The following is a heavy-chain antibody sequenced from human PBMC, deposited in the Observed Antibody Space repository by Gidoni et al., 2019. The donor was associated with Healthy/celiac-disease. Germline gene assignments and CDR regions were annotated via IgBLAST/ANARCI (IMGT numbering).Heavy chain of an antibody. CDR2: IIPILGIA. D-gene: IGHD6-19*01. Sequence: QVQLVQSGAEVKKPGSSVKVSCKASGGTFSSYTISWVRQAPGQGLEWMGMIIPILGIANYAQKFQGRVTSTADKSTSTAYMELSSLRSEDTAVYYCARDRGSGWSNWFDPWGQGTLVTVSS. CDR3: ARDRGSGWSNWFDP. V-gene: IGHV1-69*08. CDR1: GGTFSSYT. J-gene: IGHJ5*02.